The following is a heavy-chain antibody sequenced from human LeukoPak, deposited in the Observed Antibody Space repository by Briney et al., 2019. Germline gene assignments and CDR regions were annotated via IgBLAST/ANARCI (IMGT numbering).Heavy chain of an antibody. J-gene: IGHJ4*02. V-gene: IGHV7-4-1*02. D-gene: IGHD2-15*01. Sequence: GASVKVSCKASGYTFTSYAMNWVRHAPGQGLEWMGWINTNTGNPTYAQGFTGRFVFSLDTSVSTAYLQISSLKAEDTAVYYCARDKNNAYCSGGSCYGGDYWGQGTLVTVSS. CDR2: INTNTGNP. CDR3: ARDKNNAYCSGGSCYGGDY. CDR1: GYTFTSYA.